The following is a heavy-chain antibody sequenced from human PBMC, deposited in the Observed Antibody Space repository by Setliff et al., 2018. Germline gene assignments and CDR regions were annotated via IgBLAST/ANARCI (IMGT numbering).Heavy chain of an antibody. CDR3: ARPLRWLRGFGWFTDF. J-gene: IGHJ4*02. CDR2: IYYTGST. V-gene: IGHV4-39*01. Sequence: PSETLSLTCTVSGGSISSSTYYWGWIRQPPGKGLQWIGNIYYTGSTCSDPSLKSRVTVSVDTSKNQFSLKLSSVTAADTAVYHCARPLRWLRGFGWFTDFWGLGFLVTVSS. D-gene: IGHD5-12*01. CDR1: GGSISSSTYY.